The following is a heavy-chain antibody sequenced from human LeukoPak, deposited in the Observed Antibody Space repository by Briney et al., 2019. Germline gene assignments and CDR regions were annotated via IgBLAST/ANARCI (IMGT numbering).Heavy chain of an antibody. Sequence: SVKVSCKASGYTFTGYYMHLVRQAPGQGLEWMGWINPNSGGTNYSQKGQGRVTMTRDTSISTAYMELSRLRSDDTAVYYCARDFGYYDSSGLEDYWGQGTLVTVSS. CDR2: INPNSGGT. CDR3: ARDFGYYDSSGLEDY. CDR1: GYTFTGYY. V-gene: IGHV1-2*02. J-gene: IGHJ4*02. D-gene: IGHD3-22*01.